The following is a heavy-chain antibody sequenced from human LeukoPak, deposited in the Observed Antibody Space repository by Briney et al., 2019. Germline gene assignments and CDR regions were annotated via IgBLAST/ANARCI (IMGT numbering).Heavy chain of an antibody. Sequence: PGRSLRLSCAASGFTFSSYGMHWVRQAPGKGLEWVSSISSSSSYIYYADSAKGRFTISRDNAKNSLYLQMNSLRAEDTAVYYCARVKALSGTTTGGMDVWGQGTTVTVSS. CDR1: GFTFSSYG. J-gene: IGHJ6*02. D-gene: IGHD1-20*01. CDR3: ARVKALSGTTTGGMDV. CDR2: ISSSSSYI. V-gene: IGHV3-21*01.